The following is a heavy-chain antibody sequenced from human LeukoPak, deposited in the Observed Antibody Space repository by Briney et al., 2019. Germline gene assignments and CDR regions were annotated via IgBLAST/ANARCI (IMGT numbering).Heavy chain of an antibody. Sequence: GASVKVSCKASGYTFTTYGISWVRQAPGQGLEWMGWISAYNGNTNYAHKVQGRATMTTDTSTSTAYMELRSLPSDDTAVYYCAMNHQNPMAGTIAYWGQGTLVTVSS. CDR3: AMNHQNPMAGTIAY. CDR2: ISAYNGNT. CDR1: GYTFTTYG. J-gene: IGHJ4*02. V-gene: IGHV1-18*01. D-gene: IGHD6-19*01.